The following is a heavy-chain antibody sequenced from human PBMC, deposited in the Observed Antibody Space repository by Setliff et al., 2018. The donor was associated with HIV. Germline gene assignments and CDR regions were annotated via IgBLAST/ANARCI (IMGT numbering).Heavy chain of an antibody. D-gene: IGHD3-10*01. CDR2: IFSSGST. CDR1: GDSISSYS. J-gene: IGHJ5*02. Sequence: KPSETLSLTCTVSGDSISSYSWNWIRQSPGGGLEWIGVIFSSGSTKYNPSLQSRVTMSIDTSKNQFSLRLTSVTAADTAVYYCARRIDDSGSVPDNNWFDTWGQGSLVTVSS. CDR3: ARRIDDSGSVPDNNWFDT. V-gene: IGHV4-4*09.